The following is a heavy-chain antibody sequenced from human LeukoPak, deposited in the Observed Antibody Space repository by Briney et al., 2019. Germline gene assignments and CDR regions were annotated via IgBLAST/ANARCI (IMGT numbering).Heavy chain of an antibody. J-gene: IGHJ6*03. CDR1: GGSFSGYY. D-gene: IGHD3-3*01. Sequence: SETLSLTCAVYGGSFSGYYWSWIRQPPGRGLEWIGEINHSGSTNYNPSLKSRVTISVDTSKNQFSLKLSSVTAADTAVYYCARGLFDFWSGYYPNYYYYYYMDVRGKGTTVTVSS. CDR2: INHSGST. CDR3: ARGLFDFWSGYYPNYYYYYYMDV. V-gene: IGHV4-34*01.